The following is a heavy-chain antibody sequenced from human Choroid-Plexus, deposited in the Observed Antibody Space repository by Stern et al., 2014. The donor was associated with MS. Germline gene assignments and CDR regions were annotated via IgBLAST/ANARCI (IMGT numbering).Heavy chain of an antibody. Sequence: VQLVESGGGVVQPGRPLRLSCVASGFTLGSRAMHWVRQAPGKGLEWVAGGSYDGSNKYYADSVKGRFTISRDNSQNTLYMQMSSLRPEDTAVYYCAKDRQYLTYFFDHWGQGSLVTVSS. J-gene: IGHJ5*02. D-gene: IGHD2/OR15-2a*01. CDR2: GSYDGSNK. CDR1: GFTLGSRA. CDR3: AKDRQYLTYFFDH. V-gene: IGHV3-30*18.